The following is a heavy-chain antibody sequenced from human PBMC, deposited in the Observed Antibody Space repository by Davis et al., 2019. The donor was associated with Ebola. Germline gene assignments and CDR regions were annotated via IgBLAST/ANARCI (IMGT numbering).Heavy chain of an antibody. Sequence: GESLKISCAASGFSFSLYSMNWVRQAPGKGLEFVSSISSRGIYMYYAESVKGRFTVSRDSSKNIVFLEMNSLSAEDTAVYYCVRHYSTVWYHYDYFDYWGQGVRVTVSS. CDR3: VRHYSTVWYHYDYFDY. V-gene: IGHV3-21*01. CDR1: GFSFSLYS. D-gene: IGHD6-19*01. CDR2: ISSRGIYM. J-gene: IGHJ4*02.